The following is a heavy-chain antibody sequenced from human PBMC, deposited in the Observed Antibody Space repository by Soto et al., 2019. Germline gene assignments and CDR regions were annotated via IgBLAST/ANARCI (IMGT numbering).Heavy chain of an antibody. V-gene: IGHV3-30*18. J-gene: IGHJ6*02. CDR3: AKGGSGYDGAYYYYGMDV. CDR1: GFTFSSYG. CDR2: ISYDGSNK. D-gene: IGHD5-12*01. Sequence: GGSLRLSCAASGFTFSSYGMHWVRQAPGKGLEWVAVISYDGSNKYYADSVKGRFTISRDNSKNTLYLQMNSLRAEDTAVYYCAKGGSGYDGAYYYYGMDVWGQGTTVTVSS.